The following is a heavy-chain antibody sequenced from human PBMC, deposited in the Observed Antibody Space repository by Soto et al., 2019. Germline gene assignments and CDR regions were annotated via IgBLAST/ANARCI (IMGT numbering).Heavy chain of an antibody. CDR2: IIYDGSTK. CDR1: GFPFSSYG. J-gene: IGHJ4*02. D-gene: IGHD3-10*01. V-gene: IGHV3-30*18. Sequence: QVPLVESGGGVVQPGRSLRLSCAASGFPFSSYGMHWVRQAPGKGLEWVAVIIYDGSTKYYADSVKGRFTISRDNSKSTLYLQMNSLRAEDTAVYYCAKDRMGAGVRGYFDYWGQGTLVTVSS. CDR3: AKDRMGAGVRGYFDY.